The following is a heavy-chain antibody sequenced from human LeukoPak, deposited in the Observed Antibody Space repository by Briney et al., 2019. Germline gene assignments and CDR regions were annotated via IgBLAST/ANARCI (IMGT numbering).Heavy chain of an antibody. V-gene: IGHV3-48*01. J-gene: IGHJ6*03. CDR3: AIGVYYYYYMDV. CDR1: GFTFSSYS. CDR2: ISSSSSSI. Sequence: GGSLRLSCAASGFTFSSYSMNWVRQAPGKGLEWVSYISSSSSSIYYADSVKGRFTISRDNAKNSLYLQMNSLRGEYTAVYYCAIGVYYYYYMDVWGKGTTVTVSS.